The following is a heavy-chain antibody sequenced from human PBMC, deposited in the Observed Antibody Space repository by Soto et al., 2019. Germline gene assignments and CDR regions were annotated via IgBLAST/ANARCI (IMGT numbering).Heavy chain of an antibody. J-gene: IGHJ6*02. CDR2: IIAIFGTA. CDR3: ASDCSGASCYNYYYGMDV. V-gene: IGHV1-69*01. CDR1: GGTFSSYA. D-gene: IGHD2-15*01. Sequence: GASVKVSCKASGGTFSSYAISWVRQAHGQGLEWMGGIIAIFGTANYAQKFQGRVTITADESTSTAYMELSSLRSEDTAVYYCASDCSGASCYNYYYGMDVWGQGTTVTVSS.